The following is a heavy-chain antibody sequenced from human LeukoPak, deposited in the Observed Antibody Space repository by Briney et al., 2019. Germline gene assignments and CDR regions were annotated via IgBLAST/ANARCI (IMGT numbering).Heavy chain of an antibody. CDR1: GGSISSGGYY. V-gene: IGHV3-23*01. CDR3: AKESAPVASLWVDY. J-gene: IGHJ4*02. CDR2: ISGSGGST. D-gene: IGHD6-19*01. Sequence: ETLSLTCTVSGGSISSGGYYWSWVRQAPGKGLEWVSAISGSGGSTYYADSVKGRFTISRDNSKNTLYLQMNSLRAEDTAVYYCAKESAPVASLWVDYWGQGTLVTVSS.